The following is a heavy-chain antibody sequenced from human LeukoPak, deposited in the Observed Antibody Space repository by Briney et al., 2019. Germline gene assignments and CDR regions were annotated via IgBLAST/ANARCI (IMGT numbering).Heavy chain of an antibody. J-gene: IGHJ4*02. V-gene: IGHV4-34*01. CDR2: INDSGST. D-gene: IGHD3-3*02. Sequence: SETLSLTCAVYGGSFSGDYWSWIRQPPGKGLEGIGEINDSGSTNSNPSLKSRVTISVDTSKNHFSLKLSSVTAADTAVYYCARGRSRIFGVVSGDYFDYWGQGTLVTVSS. CDR3: ARGRSRIFGVVSGDYFDY. CDR1: GGSFSGDY.